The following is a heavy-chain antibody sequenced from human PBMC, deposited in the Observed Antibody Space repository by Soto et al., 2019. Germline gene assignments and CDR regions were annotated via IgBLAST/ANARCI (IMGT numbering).Heavy chain of an antibody. Sequence: GASVKVSCKASGYTFTSYAMHWVRQAPGQRLEWMGWINAGNGNTKYSQKFQSRVTITRDTSASTAYMELSSLRSEDTAVYYCARDLYYYDSSGPRVFFDYWGQGTLVTVSS. CDR2: INAGNGNT. CDR1: GYTFTSYA. D-gene: IGHD3-22*01. V-gene: IGHV1-3*01. J-gene: IGHJ4*02. CDR3: ARDLYYYDSSGPRVFFDY.